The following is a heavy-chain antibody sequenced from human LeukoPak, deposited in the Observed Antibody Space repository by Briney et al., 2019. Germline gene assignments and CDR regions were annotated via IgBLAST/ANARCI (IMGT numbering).Heavy chain of an antibody. CDR2: IIPIFGTA. CDR1: GYSFSTHW. Sequence: ASVKVSCKASGYSFSTHWMHWVRQAPGQGLEWMGGIIPIFGTANYAQKFQGRVTITADKSTSTAYMELSSLRSEDTAVYYCARDPSYSGYDYVPDWFDPWGQGTLVTVSS. CDR3: ARDPSYSGYDYVPDWFDP. V-gene: IGHV1-69*06. D-gene: IGHD5-12*01. J-gene: IGHJ5*02.